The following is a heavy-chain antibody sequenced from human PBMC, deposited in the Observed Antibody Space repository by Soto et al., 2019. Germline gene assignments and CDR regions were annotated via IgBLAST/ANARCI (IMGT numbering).Heavy chain of an antibody. D-gene: IGHD1-26*01. J-gene: IGHJ4*02. V-gene: IGHV3-30-3*01. CDR1: GYSVRSYV. CDR3: ARAEPIGSYSYFYY. Sequence: SLGLGCAASGYSVRSYVVHGLRQAPGKGLEWVAVISYDGSNKYYADSVKGRFTISRDNSKNTLYLQMNSLRAEDTAVYYCARAEPIGSYSYFYYWGQGTLVTVSS. CDR2: ISYDGSNK.